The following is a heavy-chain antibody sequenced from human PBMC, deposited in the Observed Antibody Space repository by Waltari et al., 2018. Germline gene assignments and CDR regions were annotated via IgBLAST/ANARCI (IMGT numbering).Heavy chain of an antibody. CDR3: TRGGRDSSWYWRD. CDR1: GLSFSNYW. D-gene: IGHD6-13*01. Sequence: EVQLVESGGGLAQPGGSLRLSCAASGLSFSNYWMTWVRQASGKGPEWVANIKQDGREKYYRDSVKGRFTSSRDNAKNSLYLQMNNLRVEDTAVYYCTRGGRDSSWYWRDWGQGTLVTVSS. V-gene: IGHV3-7*01. CDR2: IKQDGREK. J-gene: IGHJ4*02.